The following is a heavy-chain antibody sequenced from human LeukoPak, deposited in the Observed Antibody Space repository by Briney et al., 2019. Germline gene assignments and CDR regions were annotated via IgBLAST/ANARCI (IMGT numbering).Heavy chain of an antibody. CDR1: GYTFTSYY. V-gene: IGHV7-4-1*02. J-gene: IGHJ1*01. Sequence: ASVKVSCKASGYTFTSYYMHWVRQAPGQGLEWMGWINTNTGNPTYAQGFTGRFVFSLDTSVSTAYLQISSLKAEDTAVYYCARDVVRGDGGYFQHWGQGTLVTVSS. D-gene: IGHD3-10*01. CDR3: ARDVVRGDGGYFQH. CDR2: INTNTGNP.